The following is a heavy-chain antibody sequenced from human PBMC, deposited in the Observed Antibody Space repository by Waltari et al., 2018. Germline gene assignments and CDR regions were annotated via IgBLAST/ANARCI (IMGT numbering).Heavy chain of an antibody. J-gene: IGHJ4*02. CDR2: TNSDGSST. V-gene: IGHV3-74*01. CDR1: GFTLNTYW. Sequence: EVQLVESGGALVQPGGSLRLSCAGSGFTLNTYWMHWVRQAPGKGLVWVSRTNSDGSSTTYADSVKGRFTISRDNAKNTVYLQMNSLRAEDTAVYYCASETFDYWGQGTLVTVSS. CDR3: ASETFDY.